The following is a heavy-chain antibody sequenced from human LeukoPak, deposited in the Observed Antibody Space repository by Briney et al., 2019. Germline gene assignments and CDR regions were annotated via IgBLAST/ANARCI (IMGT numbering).Heavy chain of an antibody. CDR3: AGRALSVSTVRGVNWYFDL. J-gene: IGHJ2*01. Sequence: PSETLSLTCTVSSGSISSYYWSWIRQPPGKGLEWIGYIYYSGSTNYNPSLKSRVTMSIDTSKNHFSLHLTSVTAADTAVYYCAGRALSVSTVRGVNWYFDLWGRGTLVTVAS. CDR1: SGSISSYY. D-gene: IGHD3-10*02. V-gene: IGHV4-59*01. CDR2: IYYSGST.